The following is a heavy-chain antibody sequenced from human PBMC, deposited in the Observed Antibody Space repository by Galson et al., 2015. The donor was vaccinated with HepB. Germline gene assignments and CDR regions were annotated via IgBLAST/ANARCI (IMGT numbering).Heavy chain of an antibody. Sequence: SVKVSCKASGGTFSSYAISWVRQAPGQGLEWMGGIIPIFGTANYAQKFQGRVTITADESTSTAYMELSSLRSEDTAVYYCARVSYGDYVVYYYGMDVWGQGTTVTVSS. CDR3: ARVSYGDYVVYYYGMDV. CDR1: GGTFSSYA. D-gene: IGHD4-17*01. J-gene: IGHJ6*02. V-gene: IGHV1-69*13. CDR2: IIPIFGTA.